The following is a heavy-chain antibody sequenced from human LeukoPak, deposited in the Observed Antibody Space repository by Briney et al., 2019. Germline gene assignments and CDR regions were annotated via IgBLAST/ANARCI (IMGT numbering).Heavy chain of an antibody. J-gene: IGHJ4*02. V-gene: IGHV1-8*01. CDR2: MKSNNGHT. CDR3: ARGPPNWGMVGY. D-gene: IGHD7-27*01. CDR1: GYTFTSFD. Sequence: ASVKVSCKASGYTFTSFDFNWVRQATGQGLEWMGWMKSNNGHTGYAQKFQGRVAMTRDTSISTAYMELSSLTFEDTAVYYCARGPPNWGMVGYWGQGTLVTVSS.